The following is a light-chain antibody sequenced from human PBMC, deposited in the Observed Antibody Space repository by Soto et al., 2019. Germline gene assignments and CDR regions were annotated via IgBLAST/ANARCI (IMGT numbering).Light chain of an antibody. V-gene: IGKV3-15*01. CDR3: QQYNKWPPWT. J-gene: IGKJ1*01. Sequence: EVVLMQSPATLSVTPGERATLSCRASQSVTTNMAWYQQKPGQAPRLLIYGASTRATGIPARFSGSGSGTDFTLTISSLQSEDFAVYYCQQYNKWPPWTFGQGTKV. CDR1: QSVTTN. CDR2: GAS.